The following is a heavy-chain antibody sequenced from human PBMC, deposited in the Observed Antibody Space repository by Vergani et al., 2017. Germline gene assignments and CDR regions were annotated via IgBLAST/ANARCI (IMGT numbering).Heavy chain of an antibody. D-gene: IGHD3-22*01. Sequence: QVQLVESGGGVVQPGRSLRLSCAASGFTFSSYAMHWVRQAPGKGLEWVAVISYDGSNKYYADSVKGRFTISRDNSKNTLYLQMNSLRAEDTAVYYCARTTLCYYDSSGYMVWGAFDIWGQGTMVTVSS. CDR1: GFTFSSYA. CDR2: ISYDGSNK. V-gene: IGHV3-30*01. CDR3: ARTTLCYYDSSGYMVWGAFDI. J-gene: IGHJ3*02.